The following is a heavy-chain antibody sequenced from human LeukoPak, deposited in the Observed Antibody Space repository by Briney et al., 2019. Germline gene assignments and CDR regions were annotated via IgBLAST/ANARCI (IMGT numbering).Heavy chain of an antibody. D-gene: IGHD4-17*01. V-gene: IGHV3-23*01. CDR1: GFIFSSYA. CDR2: ISGSGGST. J-gene: IGHJ3*02. Sequence: GGSLRLSCAASGFIFSSYAMSWVRQAPGKGLEGVSGISGSGGSTYYADSVKGRFNISRDNSKNTLYLQMNSLRAEDTAVYYCARDVGGDYSDAFDIWGQGTMVTVSS. CDR3: ARDVGGDYSDAFDI.